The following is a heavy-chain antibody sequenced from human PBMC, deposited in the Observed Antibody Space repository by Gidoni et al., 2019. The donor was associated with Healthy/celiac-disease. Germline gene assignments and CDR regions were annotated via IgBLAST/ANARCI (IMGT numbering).Heavy chain of an antibody. CDR2: IYYSGST. CDR1: GGSIRSSSNY. CDR3: ARQGMLLYWWFDP. J-gene: IGHJ5*02. Sequence: QLQLQESGPGLVKPSETLSLTCTVSGGSIRSSSNYWGWIRQPPGKGLEWIGSIYYSGSTYYKPSLKSRVTISVDTSKNQFSLKLSSVTAADTAVYYCARQGMLLYWWFDPWGQGTLVTVSS. D-gene: IGHD2-8*01. V-gene: IGHV4-39*07.